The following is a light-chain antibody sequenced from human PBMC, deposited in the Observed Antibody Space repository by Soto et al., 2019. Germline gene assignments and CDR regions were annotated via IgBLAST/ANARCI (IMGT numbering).Light chain of an antibody. CDR3: QQYNDWSRT. V-gene: IGKV3-15*01. J-gene: IGKJ1*01. CDR2: GAS. Sequence: DIVMKQSPAILSVSPGERATLSCRASQSVSSNLAWYQQKPGQAPRLLIFGASTRAAGIPARFSGSGSGTEFTLTISSLQSGDFAVYYCQQYNDWSRTFGQGTNVEVK. CDR1: QSVSSN.